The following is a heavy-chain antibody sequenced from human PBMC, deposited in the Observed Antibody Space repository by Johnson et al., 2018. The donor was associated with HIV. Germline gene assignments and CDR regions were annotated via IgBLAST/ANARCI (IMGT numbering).Heavy chain of an antibody. CDR1: GFTFSSYA. D-gene: IGHD1-26*01. V-gene: IGHV3-30-3*01. CDR2: ISYDGSNK. Sequence: QVQLVESGGGVVQPGRSLRLSCAASGFTFSSYAMHWVRQAPGKGLEWVAVISYDGSNKYYADSVKGRFTISRDNSKNTLYLQMNSLRAEDTAVYYCARASYVDAFDIWGQGTMVTVSS. J-gene: IGHJ3*02. CDR3: ARASYVDAFDI.